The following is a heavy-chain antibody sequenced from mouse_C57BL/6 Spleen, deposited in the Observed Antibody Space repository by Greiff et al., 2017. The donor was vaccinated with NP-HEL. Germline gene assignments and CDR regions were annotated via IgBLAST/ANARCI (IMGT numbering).Heavy chain of an antibody. Sequence: EVKLVESEGGLVQPGSSMKLSCTASGFTFSDYYMAWVRQVPEKGLEWVANINYDGSSTYYLDSLKSRFIISRDNAKNILYLQMSSLKSEDTATYYCARGDYDWYFDVWGTGTTVTVSS. D-gene: IGHD2-4*01. CDR1: GFTFSDYY. CDR2: INYDGSST. V-gene: IGHV5-16*01. CDR3: ARGDYDWYFDV. J-gene: IGHJ1*03.